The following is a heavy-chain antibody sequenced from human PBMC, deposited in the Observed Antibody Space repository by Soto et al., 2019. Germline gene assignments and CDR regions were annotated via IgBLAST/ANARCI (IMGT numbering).Heavy chain of an antibody. V-gene: IGHV2-5*02. D-gene: IGHD4-17*01. Sequence: QITLKESGPTLVKPTQTLTLTCTFSGFSHSTSGVGVGWIRQPPGKALEWLAVIYWDDSYHYSPSLRSRLTITKDTSKNQVVLTMTNMDPLDTATYYCAHKGYGDYPLDYWGQGTLVTVSS. CDR2: IYWDDSY. CDR1: GFSHSTSGVG. CDR3: AHKGYGDYPLDY. J-gene: IGHJ4*02.